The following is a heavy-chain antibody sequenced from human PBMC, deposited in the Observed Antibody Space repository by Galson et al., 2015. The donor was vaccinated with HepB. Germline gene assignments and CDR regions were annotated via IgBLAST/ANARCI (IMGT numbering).Heavy chain of an antibody. CDR1: GFTFDDYA. CDR2: ISWNSGSI. V-gene: IGHV3-9*01. Sequence: SLRLSCAASGFTFDDYAMHWVRQAPGKGLEWVSGISWNSGSIGYADSVKGRFTISRDNAENSLYLQMNSLRAEDTALYYCAKDTLTPTQDLGLSFCMDVWGQGTTVTVSS. J-gene: IGHJ6*02. CDR3: AKDTLTPTQDLGLSFCMDV. D-gene: IGHD2-15*01.